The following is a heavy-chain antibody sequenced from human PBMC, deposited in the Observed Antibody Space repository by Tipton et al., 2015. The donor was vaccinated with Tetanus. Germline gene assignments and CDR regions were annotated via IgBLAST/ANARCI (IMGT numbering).Heavy chain of an antibody. CDR1: GGSINSGGYY. D-gene: IGHD3-16*01. J-gene: IGHJ5*02. Sequence: GLVKPSQTLSVTCTVSGGSINSGGYYWSWLRQHPGKGLEWIGYIYYSGSTFYNPSLKSRVTISVDTSNNQFSLRLSSVTAADTGVYYCARDQGGGRVARLNWFGPWGQGALVTVSS. CDR3: ARDQGGGRVARLNWFGP. CDR2: IYYSGST. V-gene: IGHV4-31*03.